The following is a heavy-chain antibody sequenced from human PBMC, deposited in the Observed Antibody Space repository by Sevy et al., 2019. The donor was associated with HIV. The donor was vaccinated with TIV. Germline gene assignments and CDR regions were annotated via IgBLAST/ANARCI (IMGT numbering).Heavy chain of an antibody. CDR1: GYTFTDYY. J-gene: IGHJ6*02. D-gene: IGHD4-17*01. CDR2: INPNDGVT. CDR3: ARLTTMPTSDLYGMDV. V-gene: IGHV1-2*02. Sequence: ASVKVSCKASGYTFTDYYIHWVRQAPGHGLEWMAWINPNDGVTNYAQRFQGGVTVTRDTSVSTAYMELRGLRYDDTAMYYCARLTTMPTSDLYGMDVWGQGTTVTVSS.